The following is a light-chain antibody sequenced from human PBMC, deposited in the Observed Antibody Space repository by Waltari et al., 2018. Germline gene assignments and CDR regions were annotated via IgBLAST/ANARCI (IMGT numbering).Light chain of an antibody. Sequence: EIVLTQSPGTLSLSTGERATVSCRASQSVSSKYLAWYQQKVGQAPRLVIYGASSRATGIPDRFSGSGSGTDFTLTINRLEPEDFAVYYCQQYGSSQGYTFGQGTKLEI. CDR3: QQYGSSQGYT. V-gene: IGKV3-20*01. J-gene: IGKJ2*01. CDR1: QSVSSKY. CDR2: GAS.